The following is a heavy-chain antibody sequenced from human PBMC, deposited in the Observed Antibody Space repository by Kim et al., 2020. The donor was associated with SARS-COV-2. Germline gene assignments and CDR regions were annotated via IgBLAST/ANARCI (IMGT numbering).Heavy chain of an antibody. D-gene: IGHD6-19*01. V-gene: IGHV7-4-1*02. Sequence: ARGFTGRFVFSWDTSVSTAYLQISSLKAEDTAVYYCARSVAVAGIGYFDYWGQGTLVTVSS. CDR3: ARSVAVAGIGYFDY. J-gene: IGHJ4*02.